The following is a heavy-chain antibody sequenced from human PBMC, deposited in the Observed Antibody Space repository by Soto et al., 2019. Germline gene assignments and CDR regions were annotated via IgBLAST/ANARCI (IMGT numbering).Heavy chain of an antibody. J-gene: IGHJ6*02. CDR1: GGSISYYF. CDR3: ARGQDILTSYWEYYFYATNA. Sequence: SLSITCTVSGGSISYYFWSWIRQPPGKGLEWIGYLSYTGSTNYKDSLKGRVTISVDASKNQFSLKLSYVTAADTAVYYCARGQDILTSYWEYYFYATNAWGHGTKVNVS. D-gene: IGHD3-9*01. CDR2: LSYTGST. V-gene: IGHV4-59*01.